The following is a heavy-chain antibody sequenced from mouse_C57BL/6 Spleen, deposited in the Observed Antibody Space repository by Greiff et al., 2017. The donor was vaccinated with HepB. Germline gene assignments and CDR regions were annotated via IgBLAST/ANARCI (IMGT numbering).Heavy chain of an antibody. CDR1: GYTFTSYW. V-gene: IGHV1-52*01. J-gene: IGHJ1*03. Sequence: VKLQQPGAELVRPGSSVELSCKASGYTFTSYWMHWVKQRPIQGLEWIGNIDPSDSETHYNQKFKDKATLTVDKSSSTAYMQLSSLTSEDSAVYYCARYYGSSCWYFDVWGTGTTVTVSS. CDR2: IDPSDSET. D-gene: IGHD1-1*01. CDR3: ARYYGSSCWYFDV.